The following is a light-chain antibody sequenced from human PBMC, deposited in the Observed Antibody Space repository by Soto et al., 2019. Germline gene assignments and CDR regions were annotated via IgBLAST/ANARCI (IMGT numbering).Light chain of an antibody. Sequence: QSALTQPASVSGSRGQSITISRTGTTSDIGTYKFVSWYQQHPGKAPKLILFDVSDRPSGISERFSGSKSGNTASLTISGLQAEDEADYYCNSYTHTCSYVVFGGETKLTVL. J-gene: IGLJ2*01. V-gene: IGLV2-14*01. CDR3: NSYTHTCSYVV. CDR2: DVS. CDR1: TSDIGTYKF.